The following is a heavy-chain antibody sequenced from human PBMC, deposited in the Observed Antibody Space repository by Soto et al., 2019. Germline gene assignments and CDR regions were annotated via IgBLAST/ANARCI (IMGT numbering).Heavy chain of an antibody. V-gene: IGHV4-59*08. CDR2: VSHTGAT. D-gene: IGHD5-18*01. Sequence: WTWIRQPPGKGLEWIGYVSHTGATNYNPSLQSRVDISVDTSRNQFSLKLRSLTAADTAVYFRAREFSSAHSNYYDFWGQGTLVSVSA. CDR3: AREFSSAHSNYYDF. J-gene: IGHJ4*02.